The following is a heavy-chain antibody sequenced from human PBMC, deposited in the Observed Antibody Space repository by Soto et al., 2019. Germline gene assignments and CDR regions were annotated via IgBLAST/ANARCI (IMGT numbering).Heavy chain of an antibody. J-gene: IGHJ4*02. D-gene: IGHD5-12*01. CDR2: IYSGGSK. V-gene: IGHV3-53*04. Sequence: GGSLRLSCAASGFTVSSNYMSWVRQAPGKGLEWVSVIYSGGSKYYADSVKGRFTISRHNSKNTLYLQMNSLRAEDTAVYYCLYSGYDSDDYWGQGTLVTVSS. CDR1: GFTVSSNY. CDR3: LYSGYDSDDY.